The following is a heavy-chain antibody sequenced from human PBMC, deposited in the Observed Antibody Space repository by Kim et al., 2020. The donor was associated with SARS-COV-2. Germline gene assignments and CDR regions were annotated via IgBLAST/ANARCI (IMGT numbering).Heavy chain of an antibody. Sequence: SETLSLTCTVSGGSITNTSYYWGWIRQPPGKGLEWIGTIYHSGSTYYTPSLKSRVTISVDTSKNQFSLKLTSVTAADTAFYYCTRDTRGYRGYAIDYWGQGTLVTVSS. CDR1: GGSITNTSYY. CDR2: IYHSGST. CDR3: TRDTRGYRGYAIDY. J-gene: IGHJ4*02. V-gene: IGHV4-39*07. D-gene: IGHD5-12*01.